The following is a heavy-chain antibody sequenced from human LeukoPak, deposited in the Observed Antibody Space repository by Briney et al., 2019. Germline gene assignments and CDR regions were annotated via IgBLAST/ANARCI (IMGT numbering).Heavy chain of an antibody. Sequence: GGSLRLSCAASGFTFSSYAMSWVRQAPGKGLEWVSAIGGSGGSTYYADSVKGRFTISRDNSKNTLYLQMNSLRAEDTAVYYCAKAPLWFGEFIHYYFDYWGQGTLVTVSS. CDR2: IGGSGGST. D-gene: IGHD3-10*01. CDR3: AKAPLWFGEFIHYYFDY. J-gene: IGHJ4*02. CDR1: GFTFSSYA. V-gene: IGHV3-23*01.